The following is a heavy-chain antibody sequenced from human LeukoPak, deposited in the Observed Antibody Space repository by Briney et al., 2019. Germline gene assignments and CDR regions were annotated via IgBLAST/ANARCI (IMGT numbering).Heavy chain of an antibody. J-gene: IGHJ4*02. CDR2: ISDSGGST. V-gene: IGHV3-23*01. Sequence: PGGSLRLSCAASQFTFSSFAMNWVRQTPGKGLQWVSAISDSGGSTYYADSVKGRFPISRDNSKNTLYLQMDSLRAEDTAVYYCATYDFWSGYGVVYWGQGTLVTVSS. CDR1: QFTFSSFA. D-gene: IGHD3-3*01. CDR3: ATYDFWSGYGVVY.